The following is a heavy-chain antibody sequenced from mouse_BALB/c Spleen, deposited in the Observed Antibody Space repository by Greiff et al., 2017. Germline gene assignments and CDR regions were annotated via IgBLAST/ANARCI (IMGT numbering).Heavy chain of an antibody. Sequence: EVQVVESGGGLVKPGGSLKLSCAASGFTFSSYAMSWVRQTPEKRLEWVATISSGGSYTYYPDSVKGRFTISRDNAKNTLYLQMSSLRSEDTAMYYCARQRTGPFAYWGQGTLVTVSA. CDR2: ISSGGSYT. J-gene: IGHJ3*01. CDR3: ARQRTGPFAY. D-gene: IGHD4-1*01. CDR1: GFTFSSYA. V-gene: IGHV5-9-3*01.